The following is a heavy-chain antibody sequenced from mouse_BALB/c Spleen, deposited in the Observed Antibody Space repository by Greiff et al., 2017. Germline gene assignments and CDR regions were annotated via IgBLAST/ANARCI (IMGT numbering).Heavy chain of an antibody. CDR3: VRQGTTATVFDY. CDR1: GFTFNTYA. V-gene: IGHV10-1*02. Sequence: DVKLQESGGGLVQPKGSLKLSCAASGFTFNTYAMNWVRQAPGKGLEWVARIRSKSNNYATYYADSVKDRFTISRDDSQSMLYLQMNNLKTEDTAMYYCVRQGTTATVFDYWGQGTTLTVSS. D-gene: IGHD1-2*01. J-gene: IGHJ2*01. CDR2: IRSKSNNYAT.